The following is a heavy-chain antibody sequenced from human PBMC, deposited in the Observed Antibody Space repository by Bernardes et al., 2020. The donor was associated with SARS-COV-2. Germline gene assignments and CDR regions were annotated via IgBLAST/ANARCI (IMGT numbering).Heavy chain of an antibody. D-gene: IGHD3-16*01. CDR2: INPSGSAT. V-gene: IGHV1-2*02. J-gene: IGHJ3*02. CDR1: GYNFNNYF. CDR3: WSVTWSQRDDFDI. Sequence: ASVKVSCKASGYNFNNYFLHWVRQAPGQGLEWMGWINPSGSATNYAQNFRGRVTMTRDTSINTAYRELSRLTSADTALYYCWSVTWSQRDDFDIWGQGTLVTVSS.